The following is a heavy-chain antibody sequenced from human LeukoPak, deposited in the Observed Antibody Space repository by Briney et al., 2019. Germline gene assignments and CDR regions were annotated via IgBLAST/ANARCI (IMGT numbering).Heavy chain of an antibody. CDR1: GFTFSSYA. Sequence: PGGSLRLSCAASGFTFSSYAMHWVRQAPGKGLEYVSAISSSGGSTYYANSVKGRFTISRDNSKNTLYLQMNSLRAEDMALYYCAKAMTMVRGYAFDIWGQGTMVTVSS. CDR2: ISSSGGST. V-gene: IGHV3-64*01. CDR3: AKAMTMVRGYAFDI. J-gene: IGHJ3*02. D-gene: IGHD3-10*01.